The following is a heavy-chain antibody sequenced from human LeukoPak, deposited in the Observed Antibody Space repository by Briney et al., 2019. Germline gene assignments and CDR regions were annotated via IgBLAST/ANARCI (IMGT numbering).Heavy chain of an antibody. CDR2: IYYSGTT. CDR3: ARGVTGTVFWFDP. D-gene: IGHD6-19*01. V-gene: IGHV4-59*01. Sequence: SETLSLTCTVSGGSISSYYWSWIRQPPGKGLEWIGYIYYSGTTVYNPSLKSRVTISVDTSKNQVYLKLSSMTAADTAVYHCARGVTGTVFWFDPWGQGTLVTVSS. CDR1: GGSISSYY. J-gene: IGHJ5*02.